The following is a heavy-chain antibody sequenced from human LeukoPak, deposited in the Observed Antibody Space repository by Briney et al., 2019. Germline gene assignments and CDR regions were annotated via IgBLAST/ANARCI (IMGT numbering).Heavy chain of an antibody. V-gene: IGHV1-46*01. Sequence: ASVKVSCKASGYTFISYYIHWVRQAPGQGLEWMGIINPSGGGTNYVQKFQGRVTMTRGTSTSTVYMELSSLRSEDTAVYYCARGYSSSSLDYWGQGTLVTVSS. CDR1: GYTFISYY. D-gene: IGHD6-6*01. CDR3: ARGYSSSSLDY. CDR2: INPSGGGT. J-gene: IGHJ4*02.